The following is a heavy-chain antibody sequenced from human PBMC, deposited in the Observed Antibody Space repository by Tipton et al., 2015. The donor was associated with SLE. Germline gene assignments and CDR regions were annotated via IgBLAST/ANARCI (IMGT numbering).Heavy chain of an antibody. Sequence: TLSLTCTVSGGSISSYYWGWIRQPPGKGLEWIGSIYYSGSTYYNPSLKSRVTISVDTSKNQFSLKLSSVTAADTAVYYCAAGAYYYGMDVWGQGTTVTVSS. CDR1: GGSISSYY. V-gene: IGHV4-39*07. CDR2: IYYSGST. J-gene: IGHJ6*02. D-gene: IGHD4/OR15-4a*01. CDR3: AAGAYYYGMDV.